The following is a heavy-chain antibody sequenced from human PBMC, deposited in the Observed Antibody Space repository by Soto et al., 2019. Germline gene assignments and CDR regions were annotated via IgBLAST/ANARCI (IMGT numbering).Heavy chain of an antibody. Sequence: QVQLVQSGAEVKKPGSSVKVSCKASGGTFSSYAISWVRQAPGQGLEWMGGIIPIFGTANYAQKFQGRVTITADESTSTAYKELSSLRSEDTAVYYCARDPRGYSYGFFDYWGQGTLVTVSS. J-gene: IGHJ4*02. V-gene: IGHV1-69*01. D-gene: IGHD5-18*01. CDR1: GGTFSSYA. CDR3: ARDPRGYSYGFFDY. CDR2: IIPIFGTA.